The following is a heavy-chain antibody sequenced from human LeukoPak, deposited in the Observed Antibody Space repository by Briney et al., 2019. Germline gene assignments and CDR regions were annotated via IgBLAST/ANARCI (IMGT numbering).Heavy chain of an antibody. J-gene: IGHJ4*02. CDR3: ARDRQCGY. CDR1: GYTFTSYG. Sequence: EASVKVSCKASGYTFTSYGISWVRQAPGQGLEWMGWISPYNGNTNYAPKLQGRVTMTTDTATSTAYMELTSLTSDDTAVYYCARDRQCGYWGQGTLVTVSS. V-gene: IGHV1-18*01. D-gene: IGHD2-21*01. CDR2: ISPYNGNT.